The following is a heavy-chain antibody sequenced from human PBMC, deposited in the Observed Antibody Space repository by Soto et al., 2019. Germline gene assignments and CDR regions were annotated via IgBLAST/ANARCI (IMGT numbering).Heavy chain of an antibody. CDR3: AKEPRAHIAVAGTYYGMDV. V-gene: IGHV3-30*18. J-gene: IGHJ6*02. CDR2: ISYDGSNK. Sequence: QVQLVESGGGVVQPGRSLRLSCAASGFTFSSYGMHWVRQAPGKGLEWAAVISYDGSNKYYADSVKGRFTISRDNSKNTLYLQMNSLRDEDTDVYYCAKEPRAHIAVAGTYYGMDVWGQGTTVTVSS. CDR1: GFTFSSYG. D-gene: IGHD6-19*01.